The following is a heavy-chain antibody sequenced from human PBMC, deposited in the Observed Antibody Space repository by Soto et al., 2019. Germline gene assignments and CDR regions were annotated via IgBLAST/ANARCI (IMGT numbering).Heavy chain of an antibody. V-gene: IGHV1-18*01. CDR1: GYTFTSYG. D-gene: IGHD3-3*01. J-gene: IGHJ5*02. Sequence: ASVKVSCKASGYTFTSYGISWVRQAPGQGLEWMGWISAYNGNTNYAQKLQGRVTMTTDTSTSTAYMELRSLRSGDTAVYYCARDRADYDFWSGYCCWFDPWGQGTLVTVSS. CDR3: ARDRADYDFWSGYCCWFDP. CDR2: ISAYNGNT.